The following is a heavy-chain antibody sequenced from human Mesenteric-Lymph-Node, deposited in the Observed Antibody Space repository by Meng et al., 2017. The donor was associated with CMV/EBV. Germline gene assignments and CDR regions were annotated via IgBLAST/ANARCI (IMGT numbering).Heavy chain of an antibody. CDR1: YTFTDDY. J-gene: IGHJ5*02. CDR2: INPNGDVT. Sequence: YTFTDDYIHWVRQAPGQGLEWMGWINPNGDVTDTQKFQGRVTLSTDTSISTAYMELGSLRSDDTAVYYCARTISSSVFGVVIMDWFDPWGQETLVTVSS. CDR3: ARTISSSVFGVVIMDWFDP. V-gene: IGHV1-2*02. D-gene: IGHD3-3*01.